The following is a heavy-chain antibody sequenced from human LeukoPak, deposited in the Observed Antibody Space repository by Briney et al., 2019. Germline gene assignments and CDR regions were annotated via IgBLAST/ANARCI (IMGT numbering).Heavy chain of an antibody. V-gene: IGHV3-30*04. J-gene: IGHJ4*02. CDR3: ARVGIAVVGPPIGTY. CDR1: GFTFRNYV. Sequence: GSLRLSCAASGFTFRNYVMHRVRQVPGKGLEWVAVISYDGSNKYYADSVKGRFTISRDNSKNTLYLQMNSLRAEDTAVYYSARVGIAVVGPPIGTYCSQGTLVTVSS. CDR2: ISYDGSNK. D-gene: IGHD6-19*01.